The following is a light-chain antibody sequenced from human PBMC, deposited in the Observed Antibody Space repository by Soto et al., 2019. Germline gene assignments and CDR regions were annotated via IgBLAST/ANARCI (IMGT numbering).Light chain of an antibody. CDR1: QDISNY. CDR3: QQYDTLSFT. CDR2: YAS. V-gene: IGKV1-33*01. J-gene: IGKJ3*01. Sequence: DIQMTQSPSSLSASVGDRVTITCQASQDISNYLNWYQQKLGKAPKLLIYYASNLVPGVPSRFSGSGSWTKFIFTISSLQPEDIATYYCQQYDTLSFTFGPGTKVDPK.